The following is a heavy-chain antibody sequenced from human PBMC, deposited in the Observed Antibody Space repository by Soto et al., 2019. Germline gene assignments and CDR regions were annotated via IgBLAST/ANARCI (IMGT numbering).Heavy chain of an antibody. CDR2: IIPIFGTA. CDR3: ARHLGGNHYYYGMDV. V-gene: IGHV1-69*12. D-gene: IGHD3-16*01. Sequence: QVQLVQSGAEVKKPGSSVKVSCKASVGTFSSYAISWVRQAPGQGLEWMGGIIPIFGTADYAQKFQGRVTITADESTSTAYMDLSSLRSEDTAVYYCARHLGGNHYYYGMDVWGQGPTVTVSS. J-gene: IGHJ6*02. CDR1: VGTFSSYA.